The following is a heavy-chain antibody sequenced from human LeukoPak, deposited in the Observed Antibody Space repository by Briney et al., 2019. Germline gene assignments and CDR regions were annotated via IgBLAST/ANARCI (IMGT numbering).Heavy chain of an antibody. Sequence: GGSLRLSCAASGFTFDDYGMSWVRHAPGKGLEWVSGINWNGGSTGYADSVKGRFTISRDNAKNSLYLQMNSLRAEDTALYYCARDYSSSWYYFDYWGRGTLVTVSS. CDR1: GFTFDDYG. V-gene: IGHV3-20*04. CDR2: INWNGGST. J-gene: IGHJ4*02. D-gene: IGHD6-13*01. CDR3: ARDYSSSWYYFDY.